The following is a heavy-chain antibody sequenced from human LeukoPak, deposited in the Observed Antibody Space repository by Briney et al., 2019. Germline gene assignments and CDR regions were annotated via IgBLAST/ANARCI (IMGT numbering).Heavy chain of an antibody. CDR1: GFTFSSYS. D-gene: IGHD6-13*01. CDR3: ARDYSSSWYRFDY. V-gene: IGHV3-21*01. Sequence: GGSLRLSCAASGFTFSSYSMNWVRQAPGKGLEWVSSISSSSYIYYADSVKGRFTISRDNAKNSLYLQMNSLRAEDTAVYYCARDYSSSWYRFDYWGQGTLVTVSS. J-gene: IGHJ4*02. CDR2: ISSSSYI.